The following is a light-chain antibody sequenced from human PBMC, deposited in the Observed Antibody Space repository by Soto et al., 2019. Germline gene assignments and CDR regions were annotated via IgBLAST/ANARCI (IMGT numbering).Light chain of an antibody. CDR1: QSVYVN. V-gene: IGKV3-20*01. CDR2: GSS. CDR3: QQYSGSPFT. J-gene: IGKJ3*01. Sequence: EIVLTQSPGTLSLSLGEGATLSCRASQSVYVNLALYQQKPGQSPRLLIYGSSTRATDIPDWFSGSGSDTDFALTISRLEPEDFAVYHCQQYSGSPFTFGPGTKVNIK.